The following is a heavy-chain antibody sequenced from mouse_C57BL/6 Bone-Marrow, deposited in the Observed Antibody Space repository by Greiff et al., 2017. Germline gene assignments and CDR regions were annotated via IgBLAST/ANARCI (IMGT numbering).Heavy chain of an antibody. D-gene: IGHD1-1*01. CDR2: INPSSGYT. CDR1: GYTFTSYW. CDR3: ATKPPYYYGSSYVDAMDY. V-gene: IGHV1-7*01. J-gene: IGHJ4*01. Sequence: VKLQESGAELAKPGASVKLSCKASGYTFTSYWMHWVKQRPGQGLEWIGYINPSSGYTKYIQKFKDKATLTADKSSSTAYMQLSSLTYEDSAVYYCATKPPYYYGSSYVDAMDYWGQGTSVTVSS.